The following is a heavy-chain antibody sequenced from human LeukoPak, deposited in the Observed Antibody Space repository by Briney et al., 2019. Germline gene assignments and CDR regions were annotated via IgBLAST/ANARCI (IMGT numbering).Heavy chain of an antibody. CDR1: GYSFTTYW. CDR3: ARHRDDVVATIDTYYYGLDV. J-gene: IGHJ6*02. Sequence: GESLKISCKGSGYSFTTYWSGWVRQMPGKGLEWMGIIYPGDSDTRYSPSFQGQVTISADKSISTAYLQWSRLKASDTAIYYCARHRDDVVATIDTYYYGLDVWGRGTTVTVSS. CDR2: IYPGDSDT. D-gene: IGHD5-12*01. V-gene: IGHV5-51*01.